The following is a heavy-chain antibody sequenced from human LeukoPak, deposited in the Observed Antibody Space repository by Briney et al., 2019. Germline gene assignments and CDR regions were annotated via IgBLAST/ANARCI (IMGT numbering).Heavy chain of an antibody. CDR2: ISGGSSIM. V-gene: IGHV3-48*02. D-gene: IGHD3-10*01. J-gene: IGHJ3*01. CDR3: ARGPDGSGTNAFDV. CDR1: GFTFSSYS. Sequence: GGSLRLSCAASGFTFSSYSMNWVRQAPGKGLEWVSYISGGSSIMYYADSVKGRFTISRDNAKNSLCLQMNSLRDADTAVYYCARGPDGSGTNAFDVWGQGTMVTVSS.